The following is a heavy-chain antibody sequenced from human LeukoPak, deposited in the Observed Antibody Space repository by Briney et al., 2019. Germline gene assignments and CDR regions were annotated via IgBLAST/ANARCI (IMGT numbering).Heavy chain of an antibody. D-gene: IGHD3-22*01. Sequence: PSETLSLTCAVYGGSFSGYYWSWIRQPPGKGLEWIGEINHSGSTNYNPSLKSRVTISVDRSKNQFSLKLSSVTAADTAVYYCASSTYYYDSSGSPLYYFDYWGQGTLVTVSS. V-gene: IGHV4-34*01. CDR1: GGSFSGYY. CDR2: INHSGST. CDR3: ASSTYYYDSSGSPLYYFDY. J-gene: IGHJ4*02.